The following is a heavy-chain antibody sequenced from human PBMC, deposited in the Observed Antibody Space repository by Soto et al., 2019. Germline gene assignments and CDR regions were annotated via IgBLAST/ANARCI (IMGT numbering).Heavy chain of an antibody. Sequence: GSLRLSCAASGFTFSDHYMDWVRQAPGKGLEWVGRTRNKANSYTTEYAASVKGRFTISRDDSKNSLYLQMNSLKTEDTAVYYCARGRITAAVTDYWGQGTLVTVSS. CDR2: TRNKANSYTT. J-gene: IGHJ4*02. CDR3: ARGRITAAVTDY. V-gene: IGHV3-72*01. D-gene: IGHD6-13*01. CDR1: GFTFSDHY.